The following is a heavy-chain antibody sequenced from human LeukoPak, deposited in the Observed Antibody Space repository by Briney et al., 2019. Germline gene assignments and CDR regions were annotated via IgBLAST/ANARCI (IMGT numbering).Heavy chain of an antibody. V-gene: IGHV3-7*01. CDR2: INQDRSEK. J-gene: IGHJ6*02. CDR1: GFSFSSYW. CDR3: ARDHCSSSSCYTYYGMEL. D-gene: IGHD2-2*02. Sequence: GGSLRLSCAASGFSFSSYWMNWVRQVPGKGLEWVANINQDRSEKSYVDSVKGRFTISRDNAKNSLYLQMNSLRAEDTAVYYCARDHCSSSSCYTYYGMELWGQGTTVTVSS.